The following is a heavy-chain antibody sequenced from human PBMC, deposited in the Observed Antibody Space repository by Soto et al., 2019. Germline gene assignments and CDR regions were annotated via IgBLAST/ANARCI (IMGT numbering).Heavy chain of an antibody. CDR3: ARDLDGSGSYFTNY. Sequence: ASVKVSCKASGGTFSSYAISWVRQAPGQGLEWMGGITPHKDDTYYAQRLQGRVTMTTDTSTTTEYMELRRPRSDETAVYFCARDLDGSGSYFTNYWGPGTLVTVS. D-gene: IGHD3-10*01. CDR1: GGTFSSYA. J-gene: IGHJ4*02. V-gene: IGHV1-18*01. CDR2: ITPHKDDT.